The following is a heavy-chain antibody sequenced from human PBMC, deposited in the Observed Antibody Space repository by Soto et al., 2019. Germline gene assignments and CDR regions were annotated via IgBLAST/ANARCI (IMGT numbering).Heavy chain of an antibody. D-gene: IGHD5-18*01. CDR3: ARDRIDTAMVNDEGDAFDY. V-gene: IGHV3-33*01. J-gene: IGHJ4*02. CDR1: GSTFSSYG. Sequence: PGGSLRLSCAASGSTFSSYGMHWVRQAPGKGLEWVAVIWYDGSNKYYADSVKGRFTISRDNSKNTLYLQMNSLRAEDTAVYYCARDRIDTAMVNDEGDAFDYWGQGTLVTVSS. CDR2: IWYDGSNK.